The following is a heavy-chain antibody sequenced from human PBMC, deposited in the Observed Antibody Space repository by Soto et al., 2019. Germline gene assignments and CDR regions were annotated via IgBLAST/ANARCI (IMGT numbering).Heavy chain of an antibody. D-gene: IGHD3-10*02. Sequence: DVQLMESGGCLVQPGGSLRLSCAASGFTFSYDWMTWVRQAPGQGLEWVANIMRDGGEEHYVDSVKGRFSVSRDNAKEALYLQMNSLRIEDTAVYYCARDATYLDSIFYYYVFDIWGQGTMVTVSS. CDR1: GFTFSYDW. CDR3: ARDATYLDSIFYYYVFDI. V-gene: IGHV3-7*05. J-gene: IGHJ3*02. CDR2: IMRDGGEE.